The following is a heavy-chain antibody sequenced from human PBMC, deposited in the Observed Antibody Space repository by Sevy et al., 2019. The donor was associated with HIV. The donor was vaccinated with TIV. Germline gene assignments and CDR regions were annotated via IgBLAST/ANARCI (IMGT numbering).Heavy chain of an antibody. D-gene: IGHD2-21*01. Sequence: GGSLRLSCAASGFSFNDHAMHWVRQVPGKGLEWVSGVSWNSRNIGYGDSVKGRFTISRDNANHLLYLEMNSLRPEDTAFYYCAKDINRGCDGVNCYPYYYYFYGLDVWGQGTTVTVSS. CDR3: AKDINRGCDGVNCYPYYYYFYGLDV. V-gene: IGHV3-9*01. CDR1: GFSFNDHA. CDR2: VSWNSRNI. J-gene: IGHJ6*02.